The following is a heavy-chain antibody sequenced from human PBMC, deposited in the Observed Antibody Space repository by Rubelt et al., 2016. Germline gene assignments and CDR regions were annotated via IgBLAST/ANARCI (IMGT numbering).Heavy chain of an antibody. CDR3: ATGIVVVPAHVPSRDY. J-gene: IGHJ4*02. CDR2: ISAYNGNT. Sequence: QVQLVQSGAEVKKPGASVKVSCKASGYTFTSYGISWVRQAPGQGLEWMGWISAYNGNTNYAQKLQGRVTMTTDTSTSTAYMERRSLRSEDTAVYYCATGIVVVPAHVPSRDYWGQGTLVTVSS. V-gene: IGHV1-18*01. D-gene: IGHD2-2*01. CDR1: GYTFTSYG.